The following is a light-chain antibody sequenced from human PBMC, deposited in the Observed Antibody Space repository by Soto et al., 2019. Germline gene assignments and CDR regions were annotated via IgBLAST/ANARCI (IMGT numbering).Light chain of an antibody. CDR1: QSIDSVY. CDR3: QHYGNSHLYT. V-gene: IGKV3-20*01. Sequence: EIVLTQSQGTLSLSPGERATLSCRASQSIDSVYLAWYQQKRGQAPRLLIYGANIRATGSADRFSGSGVGTDFNIIISRLEPEDFAVDYCQHYGNSHLYTFGQGTKLEIK. J-gene: IGKJ2*01. CDR2: GAN.